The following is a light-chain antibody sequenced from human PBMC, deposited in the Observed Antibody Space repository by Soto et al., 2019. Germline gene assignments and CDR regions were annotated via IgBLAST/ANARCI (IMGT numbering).Light chain of an antibody. V-gene: IGKV3D-20*02. CDR2: GTS. CDR3: QRRSNWPPIT. CDR1: QSVPSTY. Sequence: LTQSADVMSLSPGGRATLSCKASQSVPSTYFAWYQQKAGQPPRLLISGTSNRATGIPDRFSGSGFGTDYTLTISSLEPEDFAVYYCQRRSNWPPITFGQGTRLEI. J-gene: IGKJ5*01.